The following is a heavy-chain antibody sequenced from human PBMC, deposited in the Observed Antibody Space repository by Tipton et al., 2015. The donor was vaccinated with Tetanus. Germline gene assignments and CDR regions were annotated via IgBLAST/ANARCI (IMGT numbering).Heavy chain of an antibody. D-gene: IGHD5-12*01. V-gene: IGHV4-30-4*01. J-gene: IGHJ4*02. CDR3: ARVDSANDRIGH. CDR2: IYHSGTT. CDR1: GGSISSGDYY. Sequence: TLSLTCTVSGGSISSGDYYWSWIRQPPGEGLEWIGYIYHSGTTYYNPSLKSRVTISVDTSKNQFSLNLTSVTAADTALFYCARVDSANDRIGHWGQGTLVTVSS.